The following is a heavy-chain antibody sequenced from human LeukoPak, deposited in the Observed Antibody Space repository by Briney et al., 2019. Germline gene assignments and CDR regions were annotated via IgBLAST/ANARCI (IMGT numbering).Heavy chain of an antibody. CDR2: INPNSGGT. V-gene: IGHV1-2*02. CDR3: ARGSDIVVVVAATELQS. D-gene: IGHD2-15*01. CDR1: GYTFTGYY. Sequence: GASVKVSCKASGYTFTGYYMHWVRQAPGQGLEWMGWINPNSGGTNYAQKFQGRVTMTRDTSISTAYMELSRLRSDDTAVYYCARGSDIVVVVAATELQSWGQGTLVTVSS. J-gene: IGHJ5*02.